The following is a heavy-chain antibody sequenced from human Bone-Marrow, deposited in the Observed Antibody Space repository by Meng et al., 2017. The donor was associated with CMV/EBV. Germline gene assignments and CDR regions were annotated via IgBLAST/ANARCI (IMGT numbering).Heavy chain of an antibody. CDR2: ISWDGGST. J-gene: IGHJ4*02. D-gene: IGHD5-24*01. CDR3: AKEALSRDGYGYFAY. CDR1: GFTFDDYA. Sequence: GESLKISCAAPGFTFDDYAMHWVRQAPGKGLEWVSLISWDGGSTYYADSVKDRFTISRDNSKNSLYLQMNSLRAEDTALSYCAKEALSRDGYGYFAYWGQGQLVNVSS. V-gene: IGHV3-43D*03.